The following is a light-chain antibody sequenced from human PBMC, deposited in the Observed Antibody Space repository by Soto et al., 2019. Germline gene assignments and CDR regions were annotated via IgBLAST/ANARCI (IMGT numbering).Light chain of an antibody. Sequence: QSALTQPRSVSGSPGQSVTIPCTGTKNDIGRYDYVSWHQQHPGKAPKLLIFDVTKRPSGVPDRFSGSTSGSTASLTISWLQAEDEADYYCSSYINSITFVVFGGGTKVTVL. J-gene: IGLJ2*01. CDR1: KNDIGRYDY. CDR2: DVT. V-gene: IGLV2-11*01. CDR3: SSYINSITFVV.